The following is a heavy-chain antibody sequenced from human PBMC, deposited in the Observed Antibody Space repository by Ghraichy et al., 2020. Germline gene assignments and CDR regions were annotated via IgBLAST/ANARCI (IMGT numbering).Heavy chain of an antibody. D-gene: IGHD6-13*01. CDR2: ISGSGGST. J-gene: IGHJ4*02. CDR1: GFSLSSYV. Sequence: GGSLRLSCAGSGFSLSSYVMSWVRQAPGKGLEWVSGISGSGGSTYYADSVRGRFTISRDNSKNSLGLQMSSLRAEDTAVYFCVKVEYSTPGNYFDYWGQGTLVPLSS. CDR3: VKVEYSTPGNYFDY. V-gene: IGHV3-23*01.